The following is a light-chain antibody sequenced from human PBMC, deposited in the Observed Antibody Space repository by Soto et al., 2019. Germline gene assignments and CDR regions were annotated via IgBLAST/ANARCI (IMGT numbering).Light chain of an antibody. CDR2: GAS. V-gene: IGKV3D-15*01. J-gene: IGKJ4*01. CDR1: QSVDSN. Sequence: EIVMTQSPATLSVAPGDGATLSCRASQSVDSNLAWYQQKPGQTPRLLIYGASTRPTGIPAMFSGRGSGTEFTLTIIILQSEDSAVYYCQQYNDWPLTFGAGTKVDIK. CDR3: QQYNDWPLT.